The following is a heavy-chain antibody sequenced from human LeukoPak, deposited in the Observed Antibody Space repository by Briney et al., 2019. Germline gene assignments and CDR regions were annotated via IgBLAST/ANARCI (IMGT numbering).Heavy chain of an antibody. J-gene: IGHJ4*02. CDR3: ASPINFRY. D-gene: IGHD5-24*01. CDR1: GYSFTSYG. Sequence: ASVKVSCKASGYSFTSYGISWVRQAPGQGLEWMGWISAYNGNTNYAQKLQGRVTMTTDTSTSTAYIVRRSLRCGDTAVYYCASPINFRYWGQGTLVTVSS. V-gene: IGHV1-18*01. CDR2: ISAYNGNT.